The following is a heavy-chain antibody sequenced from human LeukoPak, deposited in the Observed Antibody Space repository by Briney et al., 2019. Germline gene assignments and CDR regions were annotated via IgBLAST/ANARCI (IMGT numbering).Heavy chain of an antibody. V-gene: IGHV1-18*01. CDR2: ISAYNGNT. J-gene: IGHJ5*02. Sequence: SVKVSCKASGYTFTSYGISWVRQAPGQGLEWMGWISAYNGNTNYAQKLQGRVTMTTDTSTSTAYMELRSLRSDATAVYYCARTYSSGHNWFDPWGQGTLVTVSS. CDR1: GYTFTSYG. D-gene: IGHD6-19*01. CDR3: ARTYSSGHNWFDP.